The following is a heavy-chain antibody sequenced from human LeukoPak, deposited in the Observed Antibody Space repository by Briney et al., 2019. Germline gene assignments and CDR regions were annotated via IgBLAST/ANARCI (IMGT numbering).Heavy chain of an antibody. Sequence: GGSLRLSCSASGFTFSSYAMHWVRQAPGKGLEYVSAISSNGGSTYYADSVKGRFTISRDNSKNTLYLQMSSLRAEDTAVYYCGKGGVAVAAVFDYWGQGTLVTVSS. CDR3: GKGGVAVAAVFDY. CDR2: ISSNGGST. V-gene: IGHV3-64D*06. CDR1: GFTFSSYA. D-gene: IGHD6-19*01. J-gene: IGHJ4*02.